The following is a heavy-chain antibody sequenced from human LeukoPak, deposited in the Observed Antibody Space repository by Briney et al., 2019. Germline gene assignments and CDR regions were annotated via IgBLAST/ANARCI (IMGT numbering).Heavy chain of an antibody. Sequence: PSETLSLTCTVSGGSISSDSYYWSWIRQPPGKGLEWIGYIYYSGSTNYNPSLKSRVTISVDTSKNQFSLKLSSVIAADTAVYYCARLFDYGDNYWGQGTLVTVSS. CDR3: ARLFDYGDNY. J-gene: IGHJ4*02. D-gene: IGHD4-17*01. CDR1: GGSISSDSYY. V-gene: IGHV4-61*01. CDR2: IYYSGST.